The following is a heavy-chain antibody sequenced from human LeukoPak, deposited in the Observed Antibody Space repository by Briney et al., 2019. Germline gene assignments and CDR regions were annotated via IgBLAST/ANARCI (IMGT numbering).Heavy chain of an antibody. CDR2: ISYDGSNK. Sequence: GGSLRLSCAASGFTFSSYAMHWVRQAPGKGLEWVAVISYDGSNKYYADSVKGRFTISRDNSKNTLYLQMNSLRAEDTAVYSCAKADTAGDWGQGTLVTVSS. CDR1: GFTFSSYA. D-gene: IGHD5-18*01. J-gene: IGHJ4*02. CDR3: AKADTAGD. V-gene: IGHV3-30-3*01.